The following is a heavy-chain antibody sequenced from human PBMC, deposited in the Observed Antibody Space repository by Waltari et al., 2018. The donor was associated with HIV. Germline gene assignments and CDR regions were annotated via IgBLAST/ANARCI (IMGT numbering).Heavy chain of an antibody. CDR1: GFSLSTSGMR. V-gene: IGHV2-70*04. CDR3: ARSITIFGVVTKGSDAFDI. J-gene: IGHJ3*02. D-gene: IGHD3-3*01. Sequence: QITLKESGPALVKPTQTLTLTCTFSGFSLSTSGMRVSWIRQPPGKALAWLGRIDWDDDKFYSTSLKTRLTISKDTSKNQVVLTMTNMDPVDTATYYCARSITIFGVVTKGSDAFDIWGQGTMVTVSS. CDR2: IDWDDDK.